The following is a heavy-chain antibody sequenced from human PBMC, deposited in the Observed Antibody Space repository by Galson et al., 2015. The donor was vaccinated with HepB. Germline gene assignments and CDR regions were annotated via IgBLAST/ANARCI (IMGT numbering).Heavy chain of an antibody. CDR1: GFTFSNAW. CDR2: IKSKTDGGTT. D-gene: IGHD5-12*01. CDR3: TLLLEWLRFGYYYYYMDV. V-gene: IGHV3-15*07. J-gene: IGHJ6*03. Sequence: SLRLSCAASGFTFSNAWMNWVRQAPGKGLEWVGRIKSKTDGGTTDYAAPVKGRFTISRDDSKNTLYLQMNSLKTEDTAVYYCTLLLEWLRFGYYYYYMDVWGKGTTVTVSS.